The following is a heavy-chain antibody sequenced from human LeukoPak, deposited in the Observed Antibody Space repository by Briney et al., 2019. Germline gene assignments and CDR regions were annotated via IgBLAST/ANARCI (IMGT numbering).Heavy chain of an antibody. CDR2: ISGSGGNT. D-gene: IGHD3-9*01. CDR1: GFTFSSYA. CDR3: AKDSTRYLDILTGYLRQKGALDY. J-gene: IGHJ4*02. V-gene: IGHV3-23*01. Sequence: HPAGSLRLSCAASGFTFSSYAMSWVRQAPGKGLEWVSAISGSGGNTYYADSVKGRFTISRDNSKTTLYLQMNSLRAEDTAVYYCAKDSTRYLDILTGYLRQKGALDYWGQGTLVTVSS.